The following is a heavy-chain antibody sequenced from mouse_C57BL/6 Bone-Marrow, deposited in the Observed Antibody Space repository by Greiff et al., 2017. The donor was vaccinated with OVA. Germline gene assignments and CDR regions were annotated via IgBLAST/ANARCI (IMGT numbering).Heavy chain of an antibody. CDR1: GYAFTNYL. D-gene: IGHD1-1*01. Sequence: QVQLQQSGAELVRPGTSVKVSCKASGYAFTNYLIEWVKQRPGQGLEWIGVINPGSGGTNYNEKFKGKATLTADKSSSTAYMQLSSLTSEDSAVYYCARGNYYDWFAYWGQGTLVTVSA. J-gene: IGHJ3*01. CDR2: INPGSGGT. V-gene: IGHV1-54*01. CDR3: ARGNYYDWFAY.